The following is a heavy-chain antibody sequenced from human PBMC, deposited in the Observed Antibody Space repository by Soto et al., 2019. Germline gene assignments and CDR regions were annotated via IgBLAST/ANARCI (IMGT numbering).Heavy chain of an antibody. CDR3: ARAVAANDAFDI. CDR2: IIPILGIA. Sequence: QVQLVQSGAAVKKPGSSVKVSCKASGGTFSSYTISWVRQAPGQGLEWMGRIIPILGIANYAQKFQGRVTITADKSTSTAYMELSSLRSEDTAVYYCARAVAANDAFDIWGQGTMVTVSS. V-gene: IGHV1-69*02. CDR1: GGTFSSYT. J-gene: IGHJ3*02. D-gene: IGHD2-15*01.